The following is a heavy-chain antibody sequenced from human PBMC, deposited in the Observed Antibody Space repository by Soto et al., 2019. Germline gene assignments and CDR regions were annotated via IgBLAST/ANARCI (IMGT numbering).Heavy chain of an antibody. J-gene: IGHJ5*02. CDR3: ASTRGYDYKWFDP. CDR2: ISTYNSNT. CDR1: GYTFTSYC. D-gene: IGHD5-12*01. V-gene: IGHV1-18*01. Sequence: ASVKVSCKASGYTFTSYCISWVRQDPRQRQKKMGCISTYNSNTNYAQKLQGRVTITTDTSTSTAYKELRSLRSDDTAVYYCASTRGYDYKWFDPWGQGTLVTVSS.